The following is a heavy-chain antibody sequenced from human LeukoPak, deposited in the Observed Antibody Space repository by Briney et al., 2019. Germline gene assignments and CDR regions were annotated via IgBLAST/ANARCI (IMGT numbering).Heavy chain of an antibody. CDR1: GFTFTTYA. J-gene: IGHJ4*02. V-gene: IGHV3-23*01. Sequence: PGGSLRLSCAVSGFTFTTYAKSWVRHAPGKGLEWDSGISGGGDSTYYADSVKGRFTISRDNAKNTLYLQMNSLRAEDTAVYYCAKDPYVGGGYHFDSWGQGSLVTVSS. CDR2: ISGGGDST. D-gene: IGHD3-22*01. CDR3: AKDPYVGGGYHFDS.